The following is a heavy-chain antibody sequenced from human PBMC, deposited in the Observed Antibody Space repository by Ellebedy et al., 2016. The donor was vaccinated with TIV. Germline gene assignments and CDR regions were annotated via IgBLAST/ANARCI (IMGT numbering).Heavy chain of an antibody. CDR1: GFNFRNYG. J-gene: IGHJ4*02. V-gene: IGHV3-30*03. CDR3: ARDYIGAGYHSDSSGHYKVNYFDS. D-gene: IGHD3-22*01. Sequence: GESLKISXAASGFNFRNYGMQWVRQAPGKGLEWLAVILPDGSTKYYADSVKGRFTISRDNSKNTLYLQMNSLRAEDTAVYYCARDYIGAGYHSDSSGHYKVNYFDSWGQGTLVTVSS. CDR2: ILPDGSTK.